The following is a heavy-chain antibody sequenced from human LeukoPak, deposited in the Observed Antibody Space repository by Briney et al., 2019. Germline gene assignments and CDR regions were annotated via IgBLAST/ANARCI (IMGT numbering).Heavy chain of an antibody. D-gene: IGHD1-1*01. CDR2: IYYSGST. V-gene: IGHV4-61*08. CDR3: ARVNWSSGDSDY. Sequence: PSETLSLTCTVSGGSISSGDYYWRWIRQPPGKGLEWIGYIYYSGSTNYNPSLKSRVTISVDTSKNQFSLKLSSVTAADTAVYYCARVNWSSGDSDYWGQGTLVTVSS. CDR1: GGSISSGDYY. J-gene: IGHJ4*02.